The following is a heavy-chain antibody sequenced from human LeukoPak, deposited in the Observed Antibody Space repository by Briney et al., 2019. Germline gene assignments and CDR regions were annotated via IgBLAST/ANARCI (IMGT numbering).Heavy chain of an antibody. J-gene: IGHJ3*01. Sequence: GGSLRLSCAASGFTFRSYSMDWVRQAPGKGLEWVSSISSSSTYRYYADSVKGRFTISRDNAKNSLYLQMNSLRAEDTAVYYCARDQGDNSYGYYAIWYAFDVWGQGTMVTVSS. V-gene: IGHV3-21*01. D-gene: IGHD5-18*01. CDR1: GFTFRSYS. CDR3: ARDQGDNSYGYYAIWYAFDV. CDR2: ISSSSTYR.